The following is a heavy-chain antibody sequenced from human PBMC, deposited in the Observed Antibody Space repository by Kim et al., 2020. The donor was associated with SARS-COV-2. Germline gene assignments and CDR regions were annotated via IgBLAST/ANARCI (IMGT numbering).Heavy chain of an antibody. D-gene: IGHD3-16*01. V-gene: IGHV1-2*02. Sequence: GGTNYAQKFQGRVIMTRDTSVTTVYMELSRLRSDDTAVYYCARARMMPDYWGQGSLVTVSS. J-gene: IGHJ4*02. CDR3: ARARMMPDY. CDR2: GGT.